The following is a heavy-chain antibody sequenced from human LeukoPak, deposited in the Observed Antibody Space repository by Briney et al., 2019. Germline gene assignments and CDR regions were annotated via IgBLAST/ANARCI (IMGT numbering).Heavy chain of an antibody. J-gene: IGHJ4*02. CDR1: GFTVSTNY. Sequence: GGSLRLSCAASGFTVSTNYMSWVRQAPGKGLEWVSVIYRAGTTYYAGSVKGRFTIPRDNSKNTLYLQMNSLGADDTAVYYCARVTDGDYPDYWGQGTLVIVSS. D-gene: IGHD4-17*01. CDR2: IYRAGTT. V-gene: IGHV3-66*01. CDR3: ARVTDGDYPDY.